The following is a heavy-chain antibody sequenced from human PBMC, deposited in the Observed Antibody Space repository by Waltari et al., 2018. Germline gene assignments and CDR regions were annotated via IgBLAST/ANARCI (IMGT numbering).Heavy chain of an antibody. J-gene: IGHJ4*02. Sequence: EVKLVESGGGLVQPGGSLRLSCEASGFVFRRFDMNWVRQAPGKGLEWIAHIRNSGSTIYYADSVKGRFSISRDNAKESLFLQMSSLRAEDTAVYYCARHGIRLGLYYFDYWGQGALVTVSS. CDR2: IRNSGSTI. CDR3: ARHGIRLGLYYFDY. CDR1: GFVFRRFD. V-gene: IGHV3-48*03. D-gene: IGHD3-9*01.